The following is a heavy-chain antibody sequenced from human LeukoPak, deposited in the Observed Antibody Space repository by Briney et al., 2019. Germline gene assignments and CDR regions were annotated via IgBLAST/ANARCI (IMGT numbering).Heavy chain of an antibody. Sequence: SETLSLTCTVSGGSISSYYWSWIRQPPGKGLEWIGYIYYSGSTNYNPSLKSRVTISVDTSKNQFSLKLSSVTAADTAVYYCARESYSYCFDPWAQGTLVTVSS. CDR2: IYYSGST. CDR1: GGSISSYY. J-gene: IGHJ5*02. CDR3: ARESYSYCFDP. D-gene: IGHD2-15*01. V-gene: IGHV4-59*01.